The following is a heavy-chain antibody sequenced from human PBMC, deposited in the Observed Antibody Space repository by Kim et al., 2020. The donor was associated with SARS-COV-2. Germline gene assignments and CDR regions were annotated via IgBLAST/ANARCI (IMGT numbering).Heavy chain of an antibody. CDR1: GGSISSGSYY. Sequence: SETLSLTCTVSGGSISSGSYYWSWIRQPAGKGLEWIGRIYTSGSTNYNPSLKSRVTISVDTSKNQFSLKLSSVTAADTAVYYCARAGVRGVITNWFDPWGQGTLVTVSS. J-gene: IGHJ5*02. D-gene: IGHD3-10*01. CDR3: ARAGVRGVITNWFDP. V-gene: IGHV4-61*02. CDR2: IYTSGST.